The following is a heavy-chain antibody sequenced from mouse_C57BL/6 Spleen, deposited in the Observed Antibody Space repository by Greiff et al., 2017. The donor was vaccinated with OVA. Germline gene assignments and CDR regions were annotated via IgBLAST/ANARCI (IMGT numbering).Heavy chain of an antibody. Sequence: QVQLQQPGAELVKPGASVKLSCKASGYTFTSYWMQWVKQRPGQGLEWIGEIDPSDSYTNYNQKFKGKATLTVDTSSSTAYMQLSSLTSEDSAVYYCARRGKNWYFDVWGTGTTVTVSS. CDR2: IDPSDSYT. CDR1: GYTFTSYW. J-gene: IGHJ1*03. CDR3: ARRGKNWYFDV. V-gene: IGHV1-50*01.